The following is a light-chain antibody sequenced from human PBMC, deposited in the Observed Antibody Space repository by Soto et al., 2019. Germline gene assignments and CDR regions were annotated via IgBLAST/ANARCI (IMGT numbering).Light chain of an antibody. CDR1: QSISRW. Sequence: DIQMTQSPSTLSASVGDRVTITCRASQSISRWLAWYHQKPGKAPKLLIYDASSLEGGVPSTFSGSGSGPEFTLTISSLQPDDFRTYYCQQYNSYSTFGQGTKLEIK. V-gene: IGKV1-5*01. CDR2: DAS. J-gene: IGKJ2*01. CDR3: QQYNSYST.